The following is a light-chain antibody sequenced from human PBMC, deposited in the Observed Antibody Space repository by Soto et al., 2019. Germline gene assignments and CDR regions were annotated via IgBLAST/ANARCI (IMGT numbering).Light chain of an antibody. CDR1: QSVSSSY. Sequence: VMTQCPATRSVSPGGRATLSCRAIQSVSSSYLAWYQQKPGQAPRLLIYGTSSRATGIPDRFSGSGSGTDFPLTITRLEPEAFAVYYCHQYGISPPRTFGQGTKVDI. CDR2: GTS. J-gene: IGKJ1*01. V-gene: IGKV3-20*01. CDR3: HQYGISPPRT.